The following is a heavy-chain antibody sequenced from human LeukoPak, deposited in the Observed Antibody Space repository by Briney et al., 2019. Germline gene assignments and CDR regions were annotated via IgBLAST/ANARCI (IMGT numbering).Heavy chain of an antibody. Sequence: PGGSLRLSCMTSGFTFSSYGMSWVRQAPGKGLEWVSAISGSGGSTYYADSVKGRFTISRDNSKNTLYLQMNSLRAEDTAVYYCANHNYDIARGFDCWGQGTLVTVSS. D-gene: IGHD3-9*01. CDR1: GFTFSSYG. CDR3: ANHNYDIARGFDC. V-gene: IGHV3-23*01. J-gene: IGHJ4*02. CDR2: ISGSGGST.